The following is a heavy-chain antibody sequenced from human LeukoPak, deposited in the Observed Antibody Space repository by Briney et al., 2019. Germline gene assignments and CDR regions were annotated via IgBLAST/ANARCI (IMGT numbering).Heavy chain of an antibody. CDR1: GFTFSSYW. J-gene: IGHJ3*02. Sequence: GGSLRLSCAASGFTFSSYWMSWVRQAPGKGLEWVANIKQDGSEKYYVDSVKGRFTISRDNAKNSLYLQVNSLRAEDTAVYYCASALWFGAFDIWGQGTMVTVSS. CDR2: IKQDGSEK. CDR3: ASALWFGAFDI. V-gene: IGHV3-7*01. D-gene: IGHD3-10*01.